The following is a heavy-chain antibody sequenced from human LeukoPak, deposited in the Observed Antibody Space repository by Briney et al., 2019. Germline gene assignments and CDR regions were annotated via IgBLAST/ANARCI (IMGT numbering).Heavy chain of an antibody. Sequence: PGGSLRLSCAASGFTFISYSMNWLRQAPGRGLEWVSSISSSSSYIYYADSVKGRFTISRDNAKSSLYLQMNSLRAENTAAYYCARESRGWYGVDYWGQGTLVTVSS. J-gene: IGHJ4*02. CDR3: ARESRGWYGVDY. CDR2: ISSSSSYI. V-gene: IGHV3-21*01. D-gene: IGHD6-19*01. CDR1: GFTFISYS.